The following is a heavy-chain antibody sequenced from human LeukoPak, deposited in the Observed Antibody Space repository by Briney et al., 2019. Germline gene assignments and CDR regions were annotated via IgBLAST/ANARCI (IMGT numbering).Heavy chain of an antibody. CDR3: AELGITMIGGV. Sequence: GGSLRLSCAASGFTFSTYGMSWVRQAPGKGLEWVSGISGSGGSRFYTDSVKGRFTISRDNSKNTLYLQMNSLRAEDTAVYYCAELGITMIGGVWGKGTTVTISS. V-gene: IGHV3-23*01. CDR1: GFTFSTYG. J-gene: IGHJ6*04. CDR2: ISGSGGSR. D-gene: IGHD3-10*02.